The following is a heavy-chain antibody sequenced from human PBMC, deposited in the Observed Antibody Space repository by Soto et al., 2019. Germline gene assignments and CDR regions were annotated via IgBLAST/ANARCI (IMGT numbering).Heavy chain of an antibody. Sequence: PGGSLRLSCAASGFTFSSYSMNWVRQAPGKXLEWVSSISSSSSYIYYADSVKGRFTISRDNAKNSLYLQMNSLRAEDTAVYYCARSGSYSSSWYYLGWFDPWGQGTLVTVSS. D-gene: IGHD6-13*01. V-gene: IGHV3-21*01. CDR2: ISSSSSYI. CDR1: GFTFSSYS. J-gene: IGHJ5*02. CDR3: ARSGSYSSSWYYLGWFDP.